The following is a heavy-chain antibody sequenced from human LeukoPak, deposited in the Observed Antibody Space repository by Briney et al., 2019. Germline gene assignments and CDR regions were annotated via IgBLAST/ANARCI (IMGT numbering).Heavy chain of an antibody. Sequence: PSETLSLTCTVSGGSISSYFWSWIRQTPGKGLEWIGDIHYSGSTNYNPSLKSRVTISVDTSKNQFSLKLTSVTAADTAAYYCARQGVSSYQYYFDYWGQGTLDTVSS. D-gene: IGHD3-22*01. CDR3: ARQGVSSYQYYFDY. CDR2: IHYSGST. J-gene: IGHJ4*02. V-gene: IGHV4-59*08. CDR1: GGSISSYF.